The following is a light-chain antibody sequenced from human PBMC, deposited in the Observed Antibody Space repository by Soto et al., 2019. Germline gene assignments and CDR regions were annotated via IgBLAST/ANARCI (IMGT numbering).Light chain of an antibody. CDR2: DAS. J-gene: IGKJ1*01. V-gene: IGKV3-20*01. Sequence: EFVLTQSPGTLSLSPWERATLSCRASQTVRNNYLAWYQQKPGQAPRLLIYDASSRATGIPDRFSGGGSGTEFTLTISSLQSEDFAVYYCQQYNNWPQTFGQGTKVDIK. CDR3: QQYNNWPQT. CDR1: QTVRNNY.